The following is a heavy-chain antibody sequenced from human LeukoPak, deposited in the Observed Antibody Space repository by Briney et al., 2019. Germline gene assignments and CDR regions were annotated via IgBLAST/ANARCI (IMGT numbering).Heavy chain of an antibody. CDR2: ISDSGGST. J-gene: IGHJ4*02. CDR3: ARRGVVIRVILVGFHKEAFYFDS. D-gene: IGHD3-22*01. CDR1: GITLSNYG. Sequence: GGSLRLSCAVSGITLSNYGMSWVRRAPGKGLEWVAGISDSGGSTNYADSVKGRFTISRDNPKNTLYLQMNSLRAEDTAVYFCARRGVVIRVILVGFHKEAFYFDSWGQGALVTVSS. V-gene: IGHV3-23*01.